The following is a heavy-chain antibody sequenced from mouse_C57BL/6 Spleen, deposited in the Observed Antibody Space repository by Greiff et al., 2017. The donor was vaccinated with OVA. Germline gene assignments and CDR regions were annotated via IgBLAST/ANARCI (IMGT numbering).Heavy chain of an antibody. CDR2: IYPGDGDT. CDR1: GYAFSSSW. V-gene: IGHV1-82*01. D-gene: IGHD3-1*01. J-gene: IGHJ2*01. CDR3: ARSGANGFDY. Sequence: QVQLQQSGPELVKPGASVKISCKASGYAFSSSWMNWVKQRPGKGLEWIGRIYPGDGDTNYNGKFKGKATLTADKSSSTAYMQLSSLTSEDSAVYFCARSGANGFDYWGQGTTLTVSS.